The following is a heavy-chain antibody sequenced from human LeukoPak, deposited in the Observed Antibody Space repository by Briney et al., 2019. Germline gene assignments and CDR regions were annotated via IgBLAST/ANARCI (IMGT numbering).Heavy chain of an antibody. D-gene: IGHD6-6*01. CDR2: INPNSGGT. CDR3: ARDSNSSSSDPDY. V-gene: IGHV1-2*02. Sequence: GASVTVSCTASGYTFTSYGISWVRQAPGQGLEWMGWINPNSGGTYCPQNFQGRVTMTRDTSISTAYMELSSLRSDDTAVYYCARDSNSSSSDPDYWGQGTLVTVSS. J-gene: IGHJ4*02. CDR1: GYTFTSYG.